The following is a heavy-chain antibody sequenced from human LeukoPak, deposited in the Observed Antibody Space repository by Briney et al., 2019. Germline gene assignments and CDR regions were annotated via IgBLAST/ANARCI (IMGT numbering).Heavy chain of an antibody. CDR3: ARGYSSSDPFDY. D-gene: IGHD6-6*01. V-gene: IGHV4-61*08. Sequence: SETLSLTCTVSGGSISSGDYYWSWIRQPPGKGLEWIGYIYYSGSTNYNPSLKSRVTISVDTSKNQFSLKLSSVTAADTAVYYCARGYSSSDPFDYWGQGTLVTVSS. J-gene: IGHJ4*02. CDR1: GGSISSGDYY. CDR2: IYYSGST.